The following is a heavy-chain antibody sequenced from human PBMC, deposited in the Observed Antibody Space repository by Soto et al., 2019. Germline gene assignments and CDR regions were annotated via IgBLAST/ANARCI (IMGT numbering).Heavy chain of an antibody. CDR1: GGSFSGYY. D-gene: IGHD2-15*01. CDR3: ARTKAAGRAFDI. CDR2: INHSGST. V-gene: IGHV4-34*01. J-gene: IGHJ3*02. Sequence: QVQLQQWGAGLLKPSETLSLTCAVYGGSFSGYYWSWIRQTPGKGLEWIGEINHSGSTNYNPSLKSRVTISVDTSKNQFSLKLSSVTAADTAVYYCARTKAAGRAFDIWGQGTMVTVSS.